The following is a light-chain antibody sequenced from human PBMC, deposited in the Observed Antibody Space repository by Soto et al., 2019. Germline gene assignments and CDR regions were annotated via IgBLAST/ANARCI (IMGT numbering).Light chain of an antibody. J-gene: IGKJ3*01. CDR3: QQRSNWPPVFT. CDR2: DAS. V-gene: IGKV3-11*01. CDR1: QSVGTY. Sequence: EIVLTQSPATLSLSPGERATLSCRASQSVGTYLAWYQQKPGQAPRLLIYDASNRATGIPARFSGSGSGTDFTLTISSLDPEDSAVYYCQQRSNWPPVFTFGPGTKVDIK.